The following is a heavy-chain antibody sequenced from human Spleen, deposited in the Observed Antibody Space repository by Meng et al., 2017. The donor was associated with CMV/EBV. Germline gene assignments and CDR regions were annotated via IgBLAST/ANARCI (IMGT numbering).Heavy chain of an antibody. CDR1: GGSISSSSYY. J-gene: IGHJ4*02. D-gene: IGHD3-3*01. V-gene: IGHV4-39*07. CDR2: IYYSGTI. Sequence: SETLSLTCTVSGGSISSSSYYWGWVRQPPGKGLEWIGSIYYSGTIYHNPSLKTRVTVSVDTSKNHFSLRLSSVTAADTAVYYCARAVGVVISFDYWGQGTLVTVSS. CDR3: ARAVGVVISFDY.